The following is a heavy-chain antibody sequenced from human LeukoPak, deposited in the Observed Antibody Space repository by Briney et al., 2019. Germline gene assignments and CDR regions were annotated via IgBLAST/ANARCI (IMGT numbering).Heavy chain of an antibody. V-gene: IGHV1-2*02. CDR1: GYTFTSYD. J-gene: IGHJ4*02. Sequence: ASVKVSCKASGYTFTSYDINWVRQAPGQGLEWMGWINPNSGGTNYAQKFQGRVTMTRDTSISTAYMELSRLRSDDTAVYYCARSRPYSGYDLYYFDYWGQGTLVTVSS. CDR2: INPNSGGT. CDR3: ARSRPYSGYDLYYFDY. D-gene: IGHD5-12*01.